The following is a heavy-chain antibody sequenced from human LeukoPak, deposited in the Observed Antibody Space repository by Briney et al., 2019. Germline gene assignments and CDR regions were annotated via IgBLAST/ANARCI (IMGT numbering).Heavy chain of an antibody. Sequence: PGGSLRLPCAASGFTFSSYSMNWVRQAPGKGLEWVSSISSSSSYIYYADSVKGRFTISRDNAKNSLYLQMNSLRAEDTAVCYCARVSAVAGDYWGQGTLVTVSS. D-gene: IGHD6-19*01. J-gene: IGHJ4*02. CDR2: ISSSSSYI. V-gene: IGHV3-21*01. CDR3: ARVSAVAGDY. CDR1: GFTFSSYS.